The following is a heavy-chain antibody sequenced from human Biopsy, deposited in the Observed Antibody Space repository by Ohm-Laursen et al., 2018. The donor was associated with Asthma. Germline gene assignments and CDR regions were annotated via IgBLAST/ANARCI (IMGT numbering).Heavy chain of an antibody. CDR3: ARGKTWGRSYYFDY. Sequence: SLRLSCAASGFTFGGYWMSWVRQVPGEGLEWVSSISASGVRTFYADSVKGRFTVSRDISKDTLYLQVNSLRGDDTAVYYCARGKTWGRSYYFDYWGQGTLVTVSS. J-gene: IGHJ4*02. V-gene: IGHV3-23*01. D-gene: IGHD6-6*01. CDR1: GFTFGGYW. CDR2: ISASGVRT.